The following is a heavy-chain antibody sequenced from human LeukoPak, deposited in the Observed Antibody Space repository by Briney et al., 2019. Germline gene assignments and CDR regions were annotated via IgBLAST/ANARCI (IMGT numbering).Heavy chain of an antibody. CDR3: ARDNGWEYSYGPHFDY. V-gene: IGHV4-59*01. CDR1: GVSITGYY. Sequence: SETLSLTCSVSGVSITGYYWNWIRQSPGKGLEWIGYFYHTGRTNYNPSLKNRVTISADTSKTQFSLTLSSVTAADTAVYYCARDNGWEYSYGPHFDYWGQGILVTVSS. J-gene: IGHJ4*02. D-gene: IGHD5-18*01. CDR2: FYHTGRT.